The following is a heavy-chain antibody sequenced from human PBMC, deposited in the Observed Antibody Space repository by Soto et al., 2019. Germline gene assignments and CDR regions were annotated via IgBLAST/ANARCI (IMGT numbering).Heavy chain of an antibody. J-gene: IGHJ4*01. CDR1: GGTLSSYT. Sequence: QVQLVQSGAEVKKPGSSVKVSCKASGGTLSSYTFSWVRQAPGQGLEWMGRVIPNLGVTNYAKKFQGRFTIVVDTSTSTAYMEQNSLRYQEPAVYCCAKDKGHCSDTSCPDFDYWGHGTLVTVSA. CDR2: VIPNLGVT. D-gene: IGHD2-15*01. V-gene: IGHV1-69*02. CDR3: AKDKGHCSDTSCPDFDY.